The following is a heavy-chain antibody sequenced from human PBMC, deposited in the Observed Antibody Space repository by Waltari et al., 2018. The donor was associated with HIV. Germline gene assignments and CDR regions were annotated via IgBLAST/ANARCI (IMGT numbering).Heavy chain of an antibody. CDR1: GYPFTSFA. CDR3: ARGRNMIRGKYYYYYGMDV. V-gene: IGHV1-8*02. D-gene: IGHD3-10*01. Sequence: QVQLVQSGAEVKKPGASGKGPCKASGYPFTSFAINWARQATGQGLEWMGWMNPNSGNTGYAQKFQVRVTMTRNTSISTAYMELNSLRSEDTAVYYCARGRNMIRGKYYYYYGMDVWGQGTTVTVSS. J-gene: IGHJ6*02. CDR2: MNPNSGNT.